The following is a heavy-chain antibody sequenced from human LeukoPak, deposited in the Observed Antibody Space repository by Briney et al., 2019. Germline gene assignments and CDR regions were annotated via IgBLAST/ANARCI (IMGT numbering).Heavy chain of an antibody. CDR1: GYSFTSYY. V-gene: IGHV1-46*01. CDR2: INCSGGST. CDR3: ARKGTLSGSRIPQHYVY. J-gene: IGHJ4*02. Sequence: ASVKVSCKASGYSFTSYYIHWVRQAPGQGLEWLGIINCSGGSTSYAQKFQGRVTMTRDTSVNTVYMEVRNLRSDNTAVYYCARKGTLSGSRIPQHYVYWGQGTLVTVSS. D-gene: IGHD1-26*01.